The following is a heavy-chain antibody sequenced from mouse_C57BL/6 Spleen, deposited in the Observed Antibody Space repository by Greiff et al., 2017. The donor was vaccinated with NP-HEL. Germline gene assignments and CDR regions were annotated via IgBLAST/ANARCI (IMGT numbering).Heavy chain of an antibody. J-gene: IGHJ1*03. Sequence: EVKLMESGGGLVKPGGSLKLSCAASGFTFSDYGMHWVRQAPEKGLEWVAYISSGSSTIYYADTVKGRFTISRDNAKNTLFLQMTSLRSEDTAMYYCARHYGSSSWYFDVWGTGTTVTVSS. CDR2: ISSGSSTI. V-gene: IGHV5-17*01. CDR3: ARHYGSSSWYFDV. D-gene: IGHD1-1*01. CDR1: GFTFSDYG.